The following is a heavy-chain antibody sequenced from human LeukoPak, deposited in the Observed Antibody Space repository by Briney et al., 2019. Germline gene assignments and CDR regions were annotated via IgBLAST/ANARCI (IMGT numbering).Heavy chain of an antibody. CDR3: AKQRSEVVVAATNY. Sequence: QTGGSLRLSCAASGFTFSSYAMTWVRQAPGKGLEWVSSITGGGDTTYYADSVRGRFTISRDNSKNTLSVQMNSLRAEDTAVYYCAKQRSEVVVAATNYWGQGTLVTVSS. D-gene: IGHD2-15*01. J-gene: IGHJ4*02. CDR2: ITGGGDTT. V-gene: IGHV3-23*01. CDR1: GFTFSSYA.